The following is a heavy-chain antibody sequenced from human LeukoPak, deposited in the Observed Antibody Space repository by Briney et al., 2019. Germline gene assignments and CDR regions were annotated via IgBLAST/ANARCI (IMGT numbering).Heavy chain of an antibody. Sequence: GGSLTLSCAAYGFTFSSYSMNWIRQAPGKGLEWVGSINRSRSNIYNADSVKGRFTISRDNPKNSLYLQMNSLRAEDTAVYYCARDKSIGQRLYIVVVPAAMFGVSGFDPWGQGTLVTVSS. V-gene: IGHV3-21*01. J-gene: IGHJ5*02. CDR3: ARDKSIGQRLYIVVVPAAMFGVSGFDP. CDR1: GFTFSSYS. CDR2: INRSRSNI. D-gene: IGHD2-2*01.